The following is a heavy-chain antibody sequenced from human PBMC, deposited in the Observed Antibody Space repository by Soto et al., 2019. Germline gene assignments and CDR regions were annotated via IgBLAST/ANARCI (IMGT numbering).Heavy chain of an antibody. CDR3: ASSLGLYYYGMDV. CDR1: GYSFTSYW. V-gene: IGHV5-51*01. Sequence: HGESLKISCKGSGYSFTSYWIGWVRQMPGKGLEWMGIIYPGDSDTRYSPSFQGQVTISADKSISTAYLQWSSLKASDTAMYYCASSLGLYYYGMDVWGQGTTVTVSS. CDR2: IYPGDSDT. J-gene: IGHJ6*02.